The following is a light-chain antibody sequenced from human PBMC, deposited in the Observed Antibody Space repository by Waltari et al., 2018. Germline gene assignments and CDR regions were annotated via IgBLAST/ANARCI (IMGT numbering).Light chain of an antibody. Sequence: QLVLTQSPSASASLGASVNLTCSLSRGHSNYVIAWHQQQPEKGPRYLMKVKSDGSHSKGDGIPDRFSGSSSGAERHLTISSLQSEDEADYYCHTWGTGGDWVFGGVTKLTVL. CDR3: HTWGTGGDWV. J-gene: IGLJ3*02. CDR2: VKSDGSH. CDR1: RGHSNYV. V-gene: IGLV4-69*02.